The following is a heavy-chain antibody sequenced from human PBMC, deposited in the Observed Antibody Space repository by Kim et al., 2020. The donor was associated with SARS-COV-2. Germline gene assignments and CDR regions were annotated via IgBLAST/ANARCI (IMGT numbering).Heavy chain of an antibody. J-gene: IGHJ4*02. CDR1: GFTFSSYA. CDR3: ANFGLQPGAGTYYFDY. V-gene: IGHV3-23*01. CDR2: ISGSGGST. Sequence: GGSLRLSCAASGFTFSSYAMSWVRQAPGKGLEWVSAISGSGGSTYYADSVKGRFTISRDNSKNTLYLQMNSLRAEDTAVYYCANFGLQPGAGTYYFDYWGQGTLVTVSS. D-gene: IGHD1-1*01.